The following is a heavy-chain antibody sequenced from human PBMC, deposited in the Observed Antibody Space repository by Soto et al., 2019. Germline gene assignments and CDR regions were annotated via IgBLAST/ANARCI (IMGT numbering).Heavy chain of an antibody. J-gene: IGHJ6*02. CDR1: GGTFSSYA. V-gene: IGHV1-69*06. CDR2: IIPIFGTA. D-gene: IGHD3-10*01. CDR3: ARARGNYYGSGSYYYYYYGMDV. Sequence: ASVKVSCKASGGTFSSYAISCVRQAPGQGLEWMGGIIPIFGTANYAQKFQGRVTITADKSTSTAYMELSSLRSEDTAVYYCARARGNYYGSGSYYYYYYGMDVWGQGTTVTVSS.